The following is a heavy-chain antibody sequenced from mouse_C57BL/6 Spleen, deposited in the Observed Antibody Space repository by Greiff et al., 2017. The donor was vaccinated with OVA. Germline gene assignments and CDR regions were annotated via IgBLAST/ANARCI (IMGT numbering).Heavy chain of an antibody. V-gene: IGHV1-39*01. CDR3: ASDGYREPGYYAMDY. Sequence: VQLKESGPELVKPGASVKISCKASGYSFTDYNMNWVKQSPGKSLEWIGVINPNYGTTSSNQKFKGKATLTVDKSSSTAYMQLNSLTSEDSAVYYCASDGYREPGYYAMDYWGQGTSVTVSS. D-gene: IGHD2-3*01. CDR1: GYSFTDYN. CDR2: INPNYGTT. J-gene: IGHJ4*01.